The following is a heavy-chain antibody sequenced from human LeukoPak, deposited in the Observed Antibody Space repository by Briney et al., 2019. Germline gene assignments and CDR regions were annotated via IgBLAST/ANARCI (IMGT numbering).Heavy chain of an antibody. Sequence: SETLSLTCAVYGGSFSGYYWSWIRQPPGKGLEWIGEITHSGSTNYNPSLKSRVTISVDTSKNQFSLKLSSVTAADTAVYYCARGGGSYFSVEYYFDYWGQGTLVTVSS. CDR1: GGSFSGYY. J-gene: IGHJ4*02. D-gene: IGHD1-26*01. V-gene: IGHV4-34*01. CDR2: ITHSGST. CDR3: ARGGGSYFSVEYYFDY.